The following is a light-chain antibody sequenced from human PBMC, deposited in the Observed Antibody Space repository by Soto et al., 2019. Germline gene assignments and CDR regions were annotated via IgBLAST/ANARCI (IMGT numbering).Light chain of an antibody. Sequence: QSALTQPPSASGSPVQSVTISCTGTKNDIGVYDFVSWYQHHPGNAPRLIIYEVVQRPSGVPDRFSGSKSGNTDSLTVSGLQAADEADYFCKSYAGSNTYVFGSGTKLTVL. V-gene: IGLV2-8*01. CDR1: KNDIGVYDF. CDR3: KSYAGSNTYV. CDR2: EVV. J-gene: IGLJ1*01.